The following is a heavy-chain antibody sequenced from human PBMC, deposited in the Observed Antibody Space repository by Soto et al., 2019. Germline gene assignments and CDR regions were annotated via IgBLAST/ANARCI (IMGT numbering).Heavy chain of an antibody. J-gene: IGHJ4*02. Sequence: GGSLRLFCAASGFTFRNNVLSWVRQAPGKGLDWVSGITGSGRDTYYADSVKGRFTISRDNSKNMVFLQMNSLRAEDTALYYCAKNGLDNSPSAIDSWGPGTLVTVSS. CDR2: ITGSGRDT. CDR3: AKNGLDNSPSAIDS. D-gene: IGHD2-8*01. CDR1: GFTFRNNV. V-gene: IGHV3-23*01.